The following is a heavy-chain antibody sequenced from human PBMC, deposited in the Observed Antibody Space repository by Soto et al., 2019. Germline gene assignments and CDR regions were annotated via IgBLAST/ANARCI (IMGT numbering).Heavy chain of an antibody. V-gene: IGHV3-23*01. Sequence: GGSLRLSCAVSGFTFSSYAMSWVRHAPGKGLEWVSAISGSGGSTYYADSVKGRFTISRDNSKNTLYLQMNSLRAEDTAVYYCAKVGYCSGGSCYLEGWYFDLWGRGTLVTVSS. D-gene: IGHD2-15*01. CDR1: GFTFSSYA. CDR2: ISGSGGST. J-gene: IGHJ2*01. CDR3: AKVGYCSGGSCYLEGWYFDL.